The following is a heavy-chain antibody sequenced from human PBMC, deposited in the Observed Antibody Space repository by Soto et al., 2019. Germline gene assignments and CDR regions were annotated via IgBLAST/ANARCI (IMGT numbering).Heavy chain of an antibody. CDR3: AREASIAVAGD. CDR2: IYYSGST. Sequence: SETLSLTCTVSGGSVSSGSYYWSWIRQPPGKGLEWIGYIYYSGSTNYNPSLKSRVTISVDTSKNQFSLKLSSVTAADTAVYYCAREASIAVAGDWGQGTLVTVSS. D-gene: IGHD6-19*01. V-gene: IGHV4-61*01. J-gene: IGHJ4*02. CDR1: GGSVSSGSYY.